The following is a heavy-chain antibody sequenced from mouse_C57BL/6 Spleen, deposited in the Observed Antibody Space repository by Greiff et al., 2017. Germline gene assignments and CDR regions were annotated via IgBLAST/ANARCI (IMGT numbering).Heavy chain of an antibody. CDR1: GYTFTSYW. CDR2: IYPSDSET. Sequence: QVQLQQPGAELVRPGSSVKLSCKASGYTFTSYWMDWVKQRPGQGLEWIGNIYPSDSETHYNQEFKDKATLTVDKSSSTAYMQLSSLTSEDSAGYYCARSLTTVVATDYWGQGTTLTVSS. V-gene: IGHV1-61*01. CDR3: ARSLTTVVATDY. D-gene: IGHD1-1*01. J-gene: IGHJ2*01.